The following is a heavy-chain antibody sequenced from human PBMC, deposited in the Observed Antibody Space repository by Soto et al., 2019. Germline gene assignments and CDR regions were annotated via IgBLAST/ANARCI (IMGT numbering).Heavy chain of an antibody. CDR3: ARTAHCSGGSCYRTPPDY. Sequence: ASVKVSCKASGYTFTSYGISWVRQAPGQGLEWMGWIIPILGIANYAQKFQGRVTITADKSTSTAYMELSSLRSEDTAVYYCARTAHCSGGSCYRTPPDYWGQGTLVTVSS. D-gene: IGHD2-15*01. J-gene: IGHJ4*02. V-gene: IGHV1-69*10. CDR1: GYTFTSYG. CDR2: IIPILGIA.